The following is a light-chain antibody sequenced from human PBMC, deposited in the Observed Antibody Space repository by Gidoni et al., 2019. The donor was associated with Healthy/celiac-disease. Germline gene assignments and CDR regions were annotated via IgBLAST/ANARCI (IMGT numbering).Light chain of an antibody. CDR2: GAS. J-gene: IGKJ2*01. Sequence: EIVLTQSPATLSLSPGERATLPCRASQSVSSSYLAWYQQKPGQAPRLLIYGASSRATGIPDRFSGSGSGTDFTLTISRLEAEDFAVYYCQQYGSSLYTFGQGTKLEIK. CDR1: QSVSSSY. V-gene: IGKV3-20*01. CDR3: QQYGSSLYT.